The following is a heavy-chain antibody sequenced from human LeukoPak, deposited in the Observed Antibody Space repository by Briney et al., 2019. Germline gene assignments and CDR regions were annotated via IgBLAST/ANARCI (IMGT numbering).Heavy chain of an antibody. J-gene: IGHJ3*02. V-gene: IGHV1-2*02. D-gene: IGHD5-18*01. Sequence: ASVTVSCKASGYTFTGYYMHWVRQAPGQGLEWMGWINPNSGGTNYAQKFQGRVTMTRDTSISTAYMELSRLRSDDTAVYYCARAGLVDTAMAPRAFDIWGQGTMVTVSS. CDR2: INPNSGGT. CDR1: GYTFTGYY. CDR3: ARAGLVDTAMAPRAFDI.